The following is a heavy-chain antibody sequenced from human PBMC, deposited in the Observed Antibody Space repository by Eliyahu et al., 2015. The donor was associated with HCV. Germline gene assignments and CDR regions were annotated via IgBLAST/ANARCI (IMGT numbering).Heavy chain of an antibody. V-gene: IGHV1-24*01. CDR3: ATDKLVYSSGWPRGDY. J-gene: IGHJ4*02. CDR2: FDPEDGET. D-gene: IGHD6-19*01. CDR1: GXXLXELS. Sequence: QVQLVQSGAEVKKPGASVKVSCKVSGXXLXELSMHWVRQAPGKGLEWMGGFDPEDGETIYAQKFQGRVTMTEDTSTDTAYMELSSLRSEDTAVYYCATDKLVYSSGWPRGDYWGQGTLVTVSS.